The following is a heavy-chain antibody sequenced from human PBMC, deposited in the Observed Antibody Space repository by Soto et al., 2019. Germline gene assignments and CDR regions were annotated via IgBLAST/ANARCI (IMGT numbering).Heavy chain of an antibody. CDR2: IYYSGST. J-gene: IGHJ6*02. CDR3: ARGGGYYDFWSGYYKTPVYGMDV. V-gene: IGHV4-31*03. Sequence: SETLSLTCTASGGSISSGGYYWSWIRQHPGKGLEWIGYIYYSGSTYYNRSLKSRVTISVDTSKNQFSLKLSSVTAADTAVYYCARGGGYYDFWSGYYKTPVYGMDVWGQGTTVTVSS. D-gene: IGHD3-3*01. CDR1: GGSISSGGYY.